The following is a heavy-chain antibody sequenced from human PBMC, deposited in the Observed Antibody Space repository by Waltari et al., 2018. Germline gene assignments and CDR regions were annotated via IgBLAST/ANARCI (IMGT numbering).Heavy chain of an antibody. Sequence: QVQLVESGGGVVQPGRSLRLSCAASGFTFSSYAMHWVRQAPGKGLEWVAVISYDGSNKYYADAVKGRFTISRDNSKNTLYLQMNSLKTEDTAVYYCTREYSSSLEWDYYYGMDVWGQGTTVTVSS. CDR1: GFTFSSYA. D-gene: IGHD6-6*01. CDR2: ISYDGSNK. CDR3: TREYSSSLEWDYYYGMDV. V-gene: IGHV3-30*07. J-gene: IGHJ6*02.